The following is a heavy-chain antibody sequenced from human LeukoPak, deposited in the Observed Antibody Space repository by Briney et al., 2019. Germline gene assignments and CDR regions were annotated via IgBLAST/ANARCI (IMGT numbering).Heavy chain of an antibody. CDR3: ARDERYDSSGYPFDY. V-gene: IGHV1-2*02. D-gene: IGHD3-22*01. CDR2: INPNSGGT. CDR1: GYTFTGYY. J-gene: IGHJ4*02. Sequence: ASVKVSCKASGYTFTGYYMHWVRQAPGQGLEWMGWINPNSGGTNYAQKFQDRVTMTRDTSISTAYMELSRLRSDDTAVYCCARDERYDSSGYPFDYWGQGTLVTVSS.